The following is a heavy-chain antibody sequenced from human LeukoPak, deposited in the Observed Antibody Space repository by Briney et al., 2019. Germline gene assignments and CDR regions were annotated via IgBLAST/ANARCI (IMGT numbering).Heavy chain of an antibody. V-gene: IGHV3-9*01. CDR1: GFPFDDYA. Sequence: GGSLRLSCAASGFPFDDYAMHWVRQAPGKGLEWVSGISWNSGSIGYADSVKGRFTISRDNAKNSLYLQMNSLRAEDTALYYCAKGGIFSSSWYGDAFDIWGQGTMVTVSS. CDR2: ISWNSGSI. CDR3: AKGGIFSSSWYGDAFDI. D-gene: IGHD6-13*01. J-gene: IGHJ3*02.